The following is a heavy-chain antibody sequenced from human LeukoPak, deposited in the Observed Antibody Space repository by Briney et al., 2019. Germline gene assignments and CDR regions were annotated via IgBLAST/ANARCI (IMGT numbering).Heavy chain of an antibody. CDR3: AREQFLEWLLDFDY. J-gene: IGHJ4*02. Sequence: GGSRSLSCEASGLTFSSYWRHWFRKAPGKGRVWVSRINSDGSSTSYADSVKGRFTISRDNAKNTLYLQMNSLRAEDTAVYYCAREQFLEWLLDFDYWGQGTLVTVSS. D-gene: IGHD3-3*01. V-gene: IGHV3-74*01. CDR2: INSDGSST. CDR1: GLTFSSYW.